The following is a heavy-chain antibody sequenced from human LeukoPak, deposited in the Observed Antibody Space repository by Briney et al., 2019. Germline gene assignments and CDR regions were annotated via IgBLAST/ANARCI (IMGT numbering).Heavy chain of an antibody. D-gene: IGHD6-6*01. CDR3: ARGRTISSIAARTYYFDY. J-gene: IGHJ4*02. Sequence: PSETLSLTCTVSGGSISSYYWSWIRQPPGKGLEWIGEINHSGSTNYNPSLKSRVTISVDTSKNQFSLKLSSVTAADTAVYYCARGRTISSIAARTYYFDYWGQGTLVTVSS. CDR1: GGSISSYY. V-gene: IGHV4-34*01. CDR2: INHSGST.